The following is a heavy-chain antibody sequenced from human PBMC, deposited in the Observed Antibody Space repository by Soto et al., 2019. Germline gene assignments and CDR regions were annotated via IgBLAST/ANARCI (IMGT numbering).Heavy chain of an antibody. CDR3: ARGFSSSTFDY. CDR2: IYYSGST. J-gene: IGHJ4*02. V-gene: IGHV4-59*01. CDR1: GGSISSYD. Sequence: TSETLSLTCTVAGGSISSYDWSWIRQPPGKGLEWIGYIYYSGSTNYNPSLKSRVTMSVDTSKNQFSLKLRSVTAADTAVYYCARGFSSSTFDYWGQGTLVTVSS. D-gene: IGHD6-6*01.